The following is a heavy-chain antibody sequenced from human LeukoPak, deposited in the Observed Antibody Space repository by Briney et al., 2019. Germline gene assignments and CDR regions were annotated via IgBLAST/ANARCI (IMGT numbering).Heavy chain of an antibody. Sequence: SVKVSCKASGGTFSSYAISWVRQAPGQGLEWMGRIIPIFGTANYAQKFQGGVTITTDESTSTAYMELSSLRSEDTAVYYCARGTHSGSYRDYWGQGTLVTVSS. V-gene: IGHV1-69*05. D-gene: IGHD1-26*01. J-gene: IGHJ4*02. CDR2: IIPIFGTA. CDR3: ARGTHSGSYRDY. CDR1: GGTFSSYA.